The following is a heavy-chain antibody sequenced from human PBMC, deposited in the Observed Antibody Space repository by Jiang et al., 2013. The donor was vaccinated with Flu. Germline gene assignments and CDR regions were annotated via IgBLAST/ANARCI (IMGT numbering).Heavy chain of an antibody. CDR2: IIPILGIA. CDR1: GGTFSSYA. Sequence: SGAEVKKPGSSVKVSCKASGGTFSSYAISWVRQAPGQGLEWMGRIIPILGIANYAQKFQGRVTITADKSTSTAYMELSSLRSEDTAVYYCAREVLSAGASWFDPWGQGTLVTVSS. D-gene: IGHD1-26*01. V-gene: IGHV1-69*04. J-gene: IGHJ5*02. CDR3: AREVLSAGASWFDP.